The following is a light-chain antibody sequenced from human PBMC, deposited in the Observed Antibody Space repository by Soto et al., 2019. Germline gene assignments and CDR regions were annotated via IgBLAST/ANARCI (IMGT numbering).Light chain of an antibody. J-gene: IGKJ5*01. Sequence: EIVITQSPYTLYVSHGEGATLSCRASQSVRTKLALYQQKAGQAPRLLIYGASTRATGIPDRFSGSGSGTDFTLTISSLEPEDFAVYYCQQRSNWRSITFGQGTRLEIK. CDR1: QSVRTK. CDR3: QQRSNWRSIT. CDR2: GAS. V-gene: IGKV3-11*01.